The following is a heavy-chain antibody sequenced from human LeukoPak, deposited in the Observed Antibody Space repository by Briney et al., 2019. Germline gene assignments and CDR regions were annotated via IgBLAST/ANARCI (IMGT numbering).Heavy chain of an antibody. CDR3: ARMDSSGYYPYYFDY. J-gene: IGHJ4*02. D-gene: IGHD3-22*01. Sequence: PSETLSLTCAVSGGSISSSNWWSWVRQPPGKGLEWIGEIYHSGSTNYNPSLKSRVTISVDKSKNQFSLKLSSVTAADTAVYYCARMDSSGYYPYYFDYWGQGTLVTVSS. CDR1: GGSISSSNW. CDR2: IYHSGST. V-gene: IGHV4-4*02.